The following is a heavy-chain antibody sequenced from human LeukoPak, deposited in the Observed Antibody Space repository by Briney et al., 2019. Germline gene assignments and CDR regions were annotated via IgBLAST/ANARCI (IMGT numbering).Heavy chain of an antibody. CDR1: GFTFTNYA. J-gene: IGHJ4*02. CDR3: AKARLSTGWAYNDY. V-gene: IGHV3-23*01. Sequence: GGSLRLSCAASGFTFTNYAMSWVRQAPGKGLEWASAIVGSGGATFYADSVKGRFTISRDNSKNTVFLQMNSPRAEDTAVYYCAKARLSTGWAYNDYWGPGTLVTVSS. D-gene: IGHD6-19*01. CDR2: IVGSGGAT.